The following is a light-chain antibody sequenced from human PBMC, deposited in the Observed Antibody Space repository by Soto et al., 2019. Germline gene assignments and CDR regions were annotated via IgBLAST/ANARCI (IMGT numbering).Light chain of an antibody. CDR3: QPANSFPLT. CDR2: AAS. V-gene: IGKV1-12*01. J-gene: IGKJ4*01. CDR1: QGISSW. Sequence: DIQMTQSPSSVSASVGDRVTITCRASQGISSWLAWYQQKPGTAPKLPIHAASTLQSGVPSRFSGSRSGTDFTLTFSSLQPADFATYDCQPANSFPLTFGGGTKVEIK.